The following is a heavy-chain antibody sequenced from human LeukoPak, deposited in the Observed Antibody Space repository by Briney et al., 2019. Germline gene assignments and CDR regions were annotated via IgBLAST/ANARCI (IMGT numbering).Heavy chain of an antibody. Sequence: GGSLRLSCAASGTYWMHWVRQAPGKGLVWVSHINGDGSWTTYADSVKGRFTISKDNAKNTVYLQMNNLRAEDTAVYYCVSFYETYWGRGTLVTVSS. CDR1: GTYW. CDR3: VSFYETY. D-gene: IGHD2-2*01. J-gene: IGHJ4*02. CDR2: INGDGSWT. V-gene: IGHV3-74*01.